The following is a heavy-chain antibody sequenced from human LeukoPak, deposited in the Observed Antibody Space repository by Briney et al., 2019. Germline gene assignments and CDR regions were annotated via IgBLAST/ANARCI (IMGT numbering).Heavy chain of an antibody. J-gene: IGHJ5*02. CDR1: GYTFTGYY. D-gene: IGHD6-13*01. CDR3: ARDLEYSSSWYQFSFWFDP. CDR2: INPNSGGT. V-gene: IGHV1-2*02. Sequence: ASVKVSCKASGYTFTGYYMHWVRQAPGQGLEWMGWINPNSGGTNYAQKFQGRVTMTRDTSTSTAYMELSRLRSDDTAVYYCARDLEYSSSWYQFSFWFDPWGQGTLVAVSS.